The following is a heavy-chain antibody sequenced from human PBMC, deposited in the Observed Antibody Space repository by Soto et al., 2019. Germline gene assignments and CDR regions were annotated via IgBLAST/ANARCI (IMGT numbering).Heavy chain of an antibody. CDR3: ARGAGQIFGVVMYNWFDP. CDR1: GGSFSGYY. V-gene: IGHV4-34*01. CDR2: INHSGST. J-gene: IGHJ5*02. Sequence: QVQLQQWGAGLLKPSETLSLTCAVYGGSFSGYYWSWIRQPPGKGLEWIGEINHSGSTNYNPSLKTRVTILVDTSKTQFSLELSSVTGADTAVYDCARGAGQIFGVVMYNWFDPWGQGTLVTVSS. D-gene: IGHD3-3*01.